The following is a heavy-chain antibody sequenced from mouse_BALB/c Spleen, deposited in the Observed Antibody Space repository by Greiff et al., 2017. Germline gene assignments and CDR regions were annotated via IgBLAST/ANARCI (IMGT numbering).Heavy chain of an antibody. Sequence: QVQLQQSGAELMKPGASVKISCKATGYTFSSYWMEWVKQRPGHGLEWIGEIITGSGSTNYNEKFKGKATFTADTSSNTAYMQLSSLTSEDSAVYYCARGGRSLGSMDYWGQGTSVTVSS. CDR1: GYTFSSYW. J-gene: IGHJ4*01. CDR3: ARGGRSLGSMDY. CDR2: IITGSGST. D-gene: IGHD4-1*01. V-gene: IGHV1-9*01.